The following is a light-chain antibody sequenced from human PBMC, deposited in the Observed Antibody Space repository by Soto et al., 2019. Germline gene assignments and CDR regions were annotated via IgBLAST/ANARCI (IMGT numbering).Light chain of an antibody. J-gene: IGKJ1*01. V-gene: IGKV1-5*03. CDR1: QSISSW. Sequence: DIQMTQSPSTLSASVGDRVTITCRASQSISSWLAWYQPKPGKAPKRLIYKASSLESGVPSRFSGSGSGTEFTLTISSLPPDDFATYYCQQYNSYWTFGQGTKVEIK. CDR2: KAS. CDR3: QQYNSYWT.